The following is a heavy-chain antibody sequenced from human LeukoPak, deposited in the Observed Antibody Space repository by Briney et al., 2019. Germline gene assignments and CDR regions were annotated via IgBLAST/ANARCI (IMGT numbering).Heavy chain of an antibody. Sequence: SVKVSCKASGGTFSSYAISWVRQAPGQGLEWMGGIIPIFGTADYAQKFQGRFTITADESTSTAYMELSSLRSEDTAVYYCSSHYDDSSGYYRFDYWGQGTLFTVSS. CDR1: GGTFSSYA. CDR2: IIPIFGTA. J-gene: IGHJ4*02. CDR3: SSHYDDSSGYYRFDY. D-gene: IGHD3-22*01. V-gene: IGHV1-69*13.